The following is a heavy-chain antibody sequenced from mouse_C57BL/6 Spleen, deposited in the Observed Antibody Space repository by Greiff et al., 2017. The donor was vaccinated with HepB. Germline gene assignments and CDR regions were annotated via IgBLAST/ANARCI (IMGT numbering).Heavy chain of an antibody. Sequence: VQLQQSGAELVRPGASVKLSCTASGFNIKDDYMHWVKQRPEQGLEWIGWIDPENGDTEYASKFQGKATITADTSSNTAYLQLSSLTSEETAVYYCTTRSFDYWGQGTTLTVSS. CDR2: IDPENGDT. J-gene: IGHJ2*01. V-gene: IGHV14-4*01. CDR1: GFNIKDDY. CDR3: TTRSFDY.